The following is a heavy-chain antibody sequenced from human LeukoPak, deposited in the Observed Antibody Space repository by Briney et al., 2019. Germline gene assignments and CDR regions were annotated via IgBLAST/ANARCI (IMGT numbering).Heavy chain of an antibody. CDR3: AKGSSVVVPAAYDY. Sequence: GGSLRLSCAASGFTFSSYAMNWVRLSAGKGLEWVSGISWNSGSIGYADSVKGRFTISRDNAKNSLYLQMNSLRAEDTALYYCAKGSSVVVPAAYDYWGQGTLVTVSS. CDR1: GFTFSSYA. D-gene: IGHD2-2*01. V-gene: IGHV3-9*01. CDR2: ISWNSGSI. J-gene: IGHJ4*02.